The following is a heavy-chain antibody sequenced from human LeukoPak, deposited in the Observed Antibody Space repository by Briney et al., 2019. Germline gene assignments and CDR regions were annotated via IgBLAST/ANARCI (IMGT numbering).Heavy chain of an antibody. J-gene: IGHJ4*02. D-gene: IGHD6-19*01. V-gene: IGHV3-23*01. CDR3: AREDSSGWSYYFDY. Sequence: GGSLRLSCAASGFTFSSNAMSWVRQAPGKGLEWVSTISGGGNAIYYADPVKGRFTISRDNSKNTLYLQMNSLRAEDTAVYYCAREDSSGWSYYFDYWGQGTLVTVSS. CDR2: ISGGGNAI. CDR1: GFTFSSNA.